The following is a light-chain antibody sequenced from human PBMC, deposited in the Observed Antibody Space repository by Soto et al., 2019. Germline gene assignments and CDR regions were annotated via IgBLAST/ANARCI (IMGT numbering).Light chain of an antibody. CDR1: SGHSAYI. V-gene: IGLV4-60*02. CDR3: ATWDSNTAV. Sequence: QLVLTQSSSASASLGSSVKLTCTLSSGHSAYIIAWHQQQPGKAPRFLMNLEGSGSYNKGSGVPDRFSGSSSGADRYLAISNLQFEDEADYYCATWDSNTAVFGGGTQLTVL. CDR2: LEGSGSY. J-gene: IGLJ7*01.